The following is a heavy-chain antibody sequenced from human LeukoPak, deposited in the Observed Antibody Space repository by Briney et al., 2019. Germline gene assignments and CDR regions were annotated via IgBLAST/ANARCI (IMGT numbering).Heavy chain of an antibody. CDR3: ARGPEEWELHQD. CDR2: ISAYNGNT. CDR1: GYTFTSYG. V-gene: IGHV1-18*01. D-gene: IGHD1-26*01. Sequence: ASVKVSCKASGYTFTSYGISWVRQAPGQGLEWMGWISAYNGNTNYAQKFQGRVTITADKSTSTAYMELSSLRSEDTAVYYCARGPEEWELHQDWGQGTLVTVSS. J-gene: IGHJ4*02.